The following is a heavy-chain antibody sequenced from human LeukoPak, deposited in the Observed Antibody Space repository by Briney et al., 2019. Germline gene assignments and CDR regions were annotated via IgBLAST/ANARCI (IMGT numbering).Heavy chain of an antibody. J-gene: IGHJ6*02. V-gene: IGHV4-59*12. CDR3: ARGTSSDYGMDV. Sequence: SETLSLTCTVSGGSISRYYWSWIRRPPGKGLEWIGYIYYSGTTDYSPSLRSRVTILLDTSKNQFSLKLNSLTAADTAVYYCARGTSSDYGMDVWGQGTTVTVSS. D-gene: IGHD3-22*01. CDR2: IYYSGTT. CDR1: GGSISRYY.